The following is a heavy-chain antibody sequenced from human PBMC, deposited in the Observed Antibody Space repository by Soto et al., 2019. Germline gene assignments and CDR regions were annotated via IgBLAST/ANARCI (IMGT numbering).Heavy chain of an antibody. V-gene: IGHV5-10-1*01. Sequence: GESLKISCRASGYNFTSYWITWVRQMPGKGLEWMGTINPTDSYTNYSPSFQGHVTISADKSISTAYLQWSSLRASDTAFYYCARIWDILTGPPKYWGQGTLVTVSS. CDR2: INPTDSYT. D-gene: IGHD3-9*01. CDR3: ARIWDILTGPPKY. CDR1: GYNFTSYW. J-gene: IGHJ4*02.